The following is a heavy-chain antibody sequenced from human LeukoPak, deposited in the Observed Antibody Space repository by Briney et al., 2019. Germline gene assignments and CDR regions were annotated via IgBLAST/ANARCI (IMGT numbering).Heavy chain of an antibody. J-gene: IGHJ4*02. D-gene: IGHD6-6*01. CDR3: ARGTSSSSIYDY. CDR2: IYYSGTT. V-gene: IGHV4-31*11. Sequence: SQTPSLTCAVSGCSTSSGSYYWSGIRQHPGKCMGWIRYIYYSGTTYYNPSLKTRATISVDTPKNQFFLKLSSVTAAHTAVYHCARGTSSSSIYDYWGQGTLVTVCS. CDR1: GCSTSSGSYY.